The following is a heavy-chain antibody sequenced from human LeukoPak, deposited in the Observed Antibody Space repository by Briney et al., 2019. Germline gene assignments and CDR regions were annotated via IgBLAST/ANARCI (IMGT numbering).Heavy chain of an antibody. Sequence: QPGGSLRLSCAASGFTFSSYWMHWVRQAPGKGLVWVSGINTDGSSTNYADSVKGRFTISRDNAKNTLYLQMNSLRVEDMAVYYCAREKDSSWGYWGQGSLVTVSS. V-gene: IGHV3-74*01. CDR3: AREKDSSWGY. D-gene: IGHD6-13*01. J-gene: IGHJ4*02. CDR2: INTDGSST. CDR1: GFTFSSYW.